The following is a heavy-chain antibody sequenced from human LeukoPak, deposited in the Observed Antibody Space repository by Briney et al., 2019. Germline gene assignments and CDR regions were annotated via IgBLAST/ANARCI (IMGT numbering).Heavy chain of an antibody. CDR1: GYTFTNNY. J-gene: IGHJ6*02. Sequence: ASVKVSCKASGYTFTNNYLHWVRQAPGQGLEWMGMIYPRDGSTSYAQNFQGRVTVTRDTSTTTVHMELRGLRSEDTAVYYCATPAPYYYDSSGSPYYYYGMDVWGQGTTVTVSS. CDR3: ATPAPYYYDSSGSPYYYYGMDV. V-gene: IGHV1-46*01. D-gene: IGHD3-22*01. CDR2: IYPRDGST.